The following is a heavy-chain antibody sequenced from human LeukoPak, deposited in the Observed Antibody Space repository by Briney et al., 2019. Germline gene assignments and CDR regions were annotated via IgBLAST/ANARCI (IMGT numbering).Heavy chain of an antibody. CDR3: ARVGYYDSSGYYNFDY. CDR1: GGSIRNSSFY. CDR2: IYYSGST. V-gene: IGHV4-31*11. D-gene: IGHD3-22*01. Sequence: PSETLSLTCAVSGGSIRNSSFYWGWIRQPPGTGLEWIGYIYYSGSTYYNPSLKSRVTISVDTSKNQFSLKLSSVTAADTAVYYCARVGYYDSSGYYNFDYWGQGTLVTVSS. J-gene: IGHJ4*02.